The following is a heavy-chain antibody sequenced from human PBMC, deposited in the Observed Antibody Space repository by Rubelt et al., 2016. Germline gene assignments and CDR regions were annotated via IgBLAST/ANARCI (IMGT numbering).Heavy chain of an antibody. Sequence: AASGFTFDDYTMHWVRQAPGKGLEWVSLISWDGGSTYHADSVKGRFTIPRDNSKNSLYLQMNSLRTEDTALYYCAKDLSKLLWFGEGFDYWGQGTLVTVSS. V-gene: IGHV3-43*01. CDR2: ISWDGGST. D-gene: IGHD3-10*01. J-gene: IGHJ4*02. CDR3: AKDLSKLLWFGEGFDY. CDR1: GFTFDDYT.